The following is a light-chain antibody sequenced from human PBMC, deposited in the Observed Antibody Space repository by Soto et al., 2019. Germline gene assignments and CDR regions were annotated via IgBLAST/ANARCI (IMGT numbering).Light chain of an antibody. CDR2: AAS. CDR3: QQFHSYPLT. J-gene: IGKJ3*01. CDR1: QGISSY. Sequence: QLTQSPSSLSASVGDRVTITCRASQGISSYLAWYQQKPGKAPELLIHAASTLQSGVPSRFSGSGSGTDFTLTISSLQPEDFAIYHCQQFHSYPLTFGPGTKVDIK. V-gene: IGKV1-9*01.